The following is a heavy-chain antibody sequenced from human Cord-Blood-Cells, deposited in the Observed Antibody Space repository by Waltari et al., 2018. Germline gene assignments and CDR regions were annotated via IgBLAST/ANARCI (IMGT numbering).Heavy chain of an antibody. J-gene: IGHJ6*03. V-gene: IGHV1-69*01. Sequence: QVQLVQSGAEVKKPGSSVKVSCKASGGTFSSYAISWVRQAPGQGLEWMGGISPIFGTANYAQKFQGRVTITADESTSTAYMELSSLRSEDTAVYYCARVGCSSTSCYSAYYYMDVWGKGTTVTVSS. CDR3: ARVGCSSTSCYSAYYYMDV. D-gene: IGHD2-2*01. CDR1: GGTFSSYA. CDR2: ISPIFGTA.